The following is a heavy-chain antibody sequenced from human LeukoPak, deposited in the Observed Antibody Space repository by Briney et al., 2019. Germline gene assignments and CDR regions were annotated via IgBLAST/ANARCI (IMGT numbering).Heavy chain of an antibody. V-gene: IGHV4-31*03. J-gene: IGHJ4*02. Sequence: SETLSLTCTVSGGSISSGGFSWSWIRQHPGKGLEWIGYIYYSGSTYYNPSLKSRVTISVDTSKNQFSLKLSSMTAADTAVYYCARSVGTTVTPHFDYWGQGTLVTVSS. CDR3: ARSVGTTVTPHFDY. D-gene: IGHD4-17*01. CDR1: GGSISSGGFS. CDR2: IYYSGST.